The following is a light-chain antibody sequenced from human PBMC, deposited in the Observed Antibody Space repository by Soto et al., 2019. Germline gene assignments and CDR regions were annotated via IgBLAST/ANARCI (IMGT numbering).Light chain of an antibody. Sequence: QSALTQPPSASGSPGQSVTISCTGTSSDVGGYNYVSWYQQHPGKAPKLMIYEVTKRPSGVPDRFSGSKSGNTASLTVSGLQAEDEADYYCNSYAGSFNWVFGGGTMLTVL. CDR3: NSYAGSFNWV. CDR1: SSDVGGYNY. V-gene: IGLV2-8*01. J-gene: IGLJ3*02. CDR2: EVT.